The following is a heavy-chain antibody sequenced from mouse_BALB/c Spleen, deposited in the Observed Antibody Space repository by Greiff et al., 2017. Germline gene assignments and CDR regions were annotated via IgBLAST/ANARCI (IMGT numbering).Heavy chain of an antibody. D-gene: IGHD2-1*01. Sequence: EVHLVESGGGLVQPGGSRKLSCAASGFTFSSFGMHWVRQAPEKGLEWVAYISSGSSTIYYADTVKGRFTISRDNPKNTLFLQMTSLRSEDTAMYYCARDGNYVFLFAYWGQGTLVTVSA. J-gene: IGHJ3*01. CDR2: ISSGSSTI. V-gene: IGHV5-17*02. CDR1: GFTFSSFG. CDR3: ARDGNYVFLFAY.